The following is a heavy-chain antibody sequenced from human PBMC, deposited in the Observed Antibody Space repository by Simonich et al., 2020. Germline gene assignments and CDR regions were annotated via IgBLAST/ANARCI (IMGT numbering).Heavy chain of an antibody. J-gene: IGHJ3*02. CDR1: GGSFSGYY. Sequence: QVQLQQWGAGLLKPSETLSLTCAVYGGSFSGYYWSWIRQPPGKGLEWIGEINHRGNTNYNPSLKSRVTRSGDTSKNQFSLKLSSVTAADTAVYYCARGKGWKNAFDIWGQGTMVTVSS. V-gene: IGHV4-34*01. CDR2: INHRGNT. D-gene: IGHD1-1*01. CDR3: ARGKGWKNAFDI.